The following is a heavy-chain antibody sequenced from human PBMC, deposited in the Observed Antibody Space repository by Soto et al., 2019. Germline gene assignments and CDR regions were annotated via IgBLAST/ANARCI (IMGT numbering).Heavy chain of an antibody. D-gene: IGHD3-22*01. CDR1: GGSISSSSYY. CDR2: IYYSGST. CDR3: ARHGAEGYYDSSGYLSAWAFDI. Sequence: SETLSLTCTVSGGSISSSSYYWGWIRQPPGKGLEWIGSIYYSGSTYYNPSLKSRVTISVDTSKNQFSLKLSSVTAADTAVYYCARHGAEGYYDSSGYLSAWAFDIWGQGTMVTVS. J-gene: IGHJ3*02. V-gene: IGHV4-39*01.